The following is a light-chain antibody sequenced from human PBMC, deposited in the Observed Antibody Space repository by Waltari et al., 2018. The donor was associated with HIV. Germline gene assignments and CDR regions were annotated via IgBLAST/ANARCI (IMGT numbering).Light chain of an antibody. CDR1: SSDVGNYNL. J-gene: IGLJ3*02. CDR2: EGI. Sequence: QSALTQPASVSGSPGQSITISCTGSSSDVGNYNLFSWYQQHPGKAPKLMIYEGINRPSGVSNRFSGSKSGNTASLTISGLQAEDEADYYCCSYAGSSNWVFGGGTKLTVL. V-gene: IGLV2-23*01. CDR3: CSYAGSSNWV.